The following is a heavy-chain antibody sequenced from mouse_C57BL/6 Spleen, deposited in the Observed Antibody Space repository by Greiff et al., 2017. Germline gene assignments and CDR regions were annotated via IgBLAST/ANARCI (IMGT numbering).Heavy chain of an antibody. CDR2: INPSSGYT. CDR3: ARPYYGSSYGYFDV. J-gene: IGHJ1*03. V-gene: IGHV1-4*01. D-gene: IGHD1-1*01. CDR1: GYTFTSYT. Sequence: QVQLQQSGAELARPGASVKMSCKASGYTFTSYTMHWVNQRPGQGLEWIGYINPSSGYTKYNQKFKDKATLTADKSSSTAYMQLSSLTSEDSAVYYCARPYYGSSYGYFDVWGTGTTVTVSS.